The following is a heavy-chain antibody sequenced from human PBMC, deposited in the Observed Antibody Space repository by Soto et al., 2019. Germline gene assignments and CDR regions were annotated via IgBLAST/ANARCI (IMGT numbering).Heavy chain of an antibody. V-gene: IGHV3-23*01. CDR1: GFTFSSYA. CDR2: ISGSGGST. Sequence: GGSLRLSCAASGFTFSSYAMSWVRQAPGKGLEWVSAISGSGGSTYYADSVKGRFTISRDNSKNTLYLKMNSLRAEDTDVYYCAKICIAVAGCKPEDINKRGVQHWGQGTLVTVSS. CDR3: AKICIAVAGCKPEDINKRGVQH. D-gene: IGHD6-19*01. J-gene: IGHJ1*01.